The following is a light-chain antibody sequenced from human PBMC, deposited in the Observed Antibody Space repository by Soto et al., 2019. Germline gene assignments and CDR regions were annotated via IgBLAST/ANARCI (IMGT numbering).Light chain of an antibody. Sequence: EIVMTQSPGTLSVSPGERATLSCRASQSVSSILAWCQQKPGQAPSLLIYGASTRATGIPATFSGSGSGTEFTLTISSLQSEEFAVYCCQQYNDWPRTFGQGTKVEIK. CDR2: GAS. V-gene: IGKV3-15*01. CDR1: QSVSSI. J-gene: IGKJ1*01. CDR3: QQYNDWPRT.